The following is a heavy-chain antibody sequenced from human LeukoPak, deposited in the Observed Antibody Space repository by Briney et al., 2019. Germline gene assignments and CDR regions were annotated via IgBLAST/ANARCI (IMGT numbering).Heavy chain of an antibody. V-gene: IGHV3-74*01. CDR2: INSDGRTT. J-gene: IGHJ4*02. Sequence: GGSLRLSCAAAGLTFSTYWMHWVRQVPGKGLVWVSRINSDGRTTGYADSVKGRFTISTDNAKNTLYLQMNGLRAEDTAVYYCRYFDSSGFDYWGQGTLVTVSS. CDR1: GLTFSTYW. CDR3: RYFDSSGFDY. D-gene: IGHD3-22*01.